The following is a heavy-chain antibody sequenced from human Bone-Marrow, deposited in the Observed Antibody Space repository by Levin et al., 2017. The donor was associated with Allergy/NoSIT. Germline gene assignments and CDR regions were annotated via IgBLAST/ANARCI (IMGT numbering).Heavy chain of an antibody. CDR3: ARHGLGGELLAGFDS. CDR1: GDFIGRSRFY. D-gene: IGHD3-16*01. Sequence: RPSETLSLTCSVFGDFIGRSRFYWAWVRQSPGKGLEWIATISDSENTFYNPSLKSRVSISVDKSKNQFSLKVNSAAAADTAVYYCARHGLGGELLAGFDSWGQGTLVTVSS. V-gene: IGHV4-39*01. CDR2: ISDSENT. J-gene: IGHJ4*02.